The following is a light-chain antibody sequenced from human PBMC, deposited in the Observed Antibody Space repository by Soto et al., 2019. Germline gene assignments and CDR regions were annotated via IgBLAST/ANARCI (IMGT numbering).Light chain of an antibody. CDR3: ATWDDSLTGVE. CDR1: SSNIGSNA. CDR2: SNN. Sequence: QAVLTQPPSASGTPGQRVTIACSGSSSNIGSNAVSWYQQLPGTAPQLLIYSNNQRPSGVPDRFSGSKSGTSASLAISGLQSEDEAHYYCATWDDSLTGVEFGGGTKVTVL. V-gene: IGLV1-44*01. J-gene: IGLJ2*01.